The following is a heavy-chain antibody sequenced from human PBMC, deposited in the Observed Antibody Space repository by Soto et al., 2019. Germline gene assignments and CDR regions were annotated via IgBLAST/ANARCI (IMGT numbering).Heavy chain of an antibody. D-gene: IGHD1-26*01. Sequence: EVQLVESGGGLVQPGGSLRLSCAASGFTFSSYWMHWVRQAPGKGLVWVSRINSDGSSTSYADSVKGRFTISRDNAKNTLYLQMNSLRAEDTAVYYCARPHVGGSYYAWFDPWGQGTLVTVSS. CDR2: INSDGSST. J-gene: IGHJ5*02. CDR1: GFTFSSYW. V-gene: IGHV3-74*01. CDR3: ARPHVGGSYYAWFDP.